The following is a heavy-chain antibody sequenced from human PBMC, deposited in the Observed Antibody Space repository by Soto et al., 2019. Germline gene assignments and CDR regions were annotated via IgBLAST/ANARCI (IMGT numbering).Heavy chain of an antibody. CDR1: GFTFSSYA. V-gene: IGHV3-23*01. D-gene: IGHD5-12*01. J-gene: IGHJ4*02. Sequence: GGSLRLSCAASGFTFSSYAMSWVRQAPGKGLEWVSAISGSGGSTYYADSVKGRFTISRDNSKNTLYLQMNSLRAEDTAVYYCATTSRDGYNGYWGQGTLVTVSS. CDR3: ATTSRDGYNGY. CDR2: ISGSGGST.